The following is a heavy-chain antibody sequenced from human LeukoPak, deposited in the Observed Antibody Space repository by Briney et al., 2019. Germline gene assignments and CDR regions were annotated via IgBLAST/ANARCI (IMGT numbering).Heavy chain of an antibody. CDR1: GFTFSSYA. CDR3: ARDAHGGYNFGLFDY. CDR2: ISYDGSNK. V-gene: IGHV3-30*01. Sequence: GGSLRLSCAASGFTFSSYAMHWVRQAPGKGLVWVAVISYDGSNKYYADSVKGRFTISRDNSKNTLYLQMNSLRAEDTAVYYCARDAHGGYNFGLFDYWGQGTLVTVSS. J-gene: IGHJ4*02. D-gene: IGHD5-24*01.